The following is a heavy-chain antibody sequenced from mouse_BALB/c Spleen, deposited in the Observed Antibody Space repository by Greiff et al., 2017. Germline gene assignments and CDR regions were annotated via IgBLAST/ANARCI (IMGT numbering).Heavy chain of an antibody. V-gene: IGHV2-9*02. CDR1: GFSLTSYG. CDR3: ARGDEDGFYAMDY. J-gene: IGHJ4*01. Sequence: VQRVESGPGLVAPSQSLSITCTVSGFSLTSYGVHWVRQPPGKGLEWLGVIWAGGSTTYNSALMSRLSISKDNSKSQVFLKMNSLQTDDTAMYYCARGDEDGFYAMDYWGQGTSVTVSS. D-gene: IGHD2-3*01. CDR2: IWAGGST.